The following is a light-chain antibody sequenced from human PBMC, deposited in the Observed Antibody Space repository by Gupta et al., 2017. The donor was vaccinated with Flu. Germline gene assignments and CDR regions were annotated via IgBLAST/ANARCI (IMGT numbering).Light chain of an antibody. CDR3: QQGYSTPQT. Sequence: PSSLSASVGDRVTITCRASQGVTNFLNWYQQKPGKAPKLLIYAASTLQGGVPSRFSGSGSGTDFTLTINSLQPEDFATYYCQQGYSTPQTFGRGTTVEIK. V-gene: IGKV1-39*01. J-gene: IGKJ4*02. CDR1: QGVTNF. CDR2: AAS.